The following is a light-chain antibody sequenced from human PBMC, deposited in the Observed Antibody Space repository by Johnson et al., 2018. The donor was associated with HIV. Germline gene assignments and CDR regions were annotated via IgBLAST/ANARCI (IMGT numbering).Light chain of an antibody. CDR3: ETWDTSLSAGV. Sequence: QSVLTQPPSVSAAPGQKVTIYCSGSSSNIGNNYVSWYQQLPGTAPKLLIYENNKRPSGIPDRFSGSKSGTSATLGITGLQTGDEADYYCETWDTSLSAGVFGTGTKVTVL. CDR1: SSNIGNNY. V-gene: IGLV1-51*01. J-gene: IGLJ1*01. CDR2: ENN.